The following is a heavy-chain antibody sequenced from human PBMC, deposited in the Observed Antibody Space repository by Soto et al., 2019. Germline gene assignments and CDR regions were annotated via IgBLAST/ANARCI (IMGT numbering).Heavy chain of an antibody. D-gene: IGHD3-22*01. CDR1: GFTFSSYP. J-gene: IGHJ1*01. CDR3: ARDTMDYSASSGYFTS. V-gene: IGHV3-30-3*01. CDR2: ISYDGTSQ. Sequence: GGSLRLSCAASGFTFSSYPMHWVRQTPGKGLEWVALISYDGTSQYYADSVKGRFTISRDNSKNRLYLQMNSLRTEDSAVYYCARDTMDYSASSGYFTSWGQGNLVTVSS.